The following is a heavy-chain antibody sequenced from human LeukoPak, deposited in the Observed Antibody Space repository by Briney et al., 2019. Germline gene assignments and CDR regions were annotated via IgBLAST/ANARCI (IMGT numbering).Heavy chain of an antibody. CDR1: GYTFTAYY. D-gene: IGHD2-8*02. CDR2: INPYTGGT. J-gene: IGHJ4*02. CDR3: ARRYSCTGGDCPPGSY. Sequence: GASVKVSCKASGYTFTAYYIHWVRQAPGQGLEWVGQINPYTGGTNYAQKFQGRVTMTRDTSINTAHMELSRLTFDDTAVYYCARRYSCTGGDCPPGSYWGQGTLVTVSS. V-gene: IGHV1-2*06.